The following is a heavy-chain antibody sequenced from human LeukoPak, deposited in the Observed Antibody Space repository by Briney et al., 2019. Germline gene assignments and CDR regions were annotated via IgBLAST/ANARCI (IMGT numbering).Heavy chain of an antibody. J-gene: IGHJ4*02. Sequence: TSQTLSLTCAVSGGSISSGGYSWSWIRQPPGTGLEWIGYIYHSGSTYYNPSLKSRVTISVDRSKNQFSLKLSSVTAADTAVYYCARAGSGWYGNFDYWGQGTLVTVSP. CDR2: IYHSGST. V-gene: IGHV4-30-2*01. CDR1: GGSISSGGYS. CDR3: ARAGSGWYGNFDY. D-gene: IGHD6-19*01.